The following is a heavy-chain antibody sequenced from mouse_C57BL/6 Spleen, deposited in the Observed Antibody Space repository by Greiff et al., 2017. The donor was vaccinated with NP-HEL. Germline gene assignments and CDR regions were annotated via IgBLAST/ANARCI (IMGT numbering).Heavy chain of an antibody. CDR3: ARCSNYDAWFAY. CDR2: IDPSDSYT. CDR1: GYTFTSYW. D-gene: IGHD2-5*01. Sequence: VQLQQPGAELVMPGASVKLSCKASGYTFTSYWMHWVKQRPGQGLEWIGEIDPSDSYTYSTQKFTGKSTLTVDKSSSTAYMQLSSLTSEDSAVYYCARCSNYDAWFAYWGQGTLVTVSA. V-gene: IGHV1-69*01. J-gene: IGHJ3*01.